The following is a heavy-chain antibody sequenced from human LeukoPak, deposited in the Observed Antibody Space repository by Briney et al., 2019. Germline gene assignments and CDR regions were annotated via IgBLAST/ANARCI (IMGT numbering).Heavy chain of an antibody. Sequence: PGGSLRLSCAASGFTFENYGMHWVRQAPGKGLEWVAVISYDGSNKYYADSVKGRFTIFRDNSKNTLYLQMNSLRAEDTAVYYCAKEYFTSDYYGSGSRPGMDVWGQGTTVTVSS. V-gene: IGHV3-30*18. CDR2: ISYDGSNK. J-gene: IGHJ6*02. CDR1: GFTFENYG. CDR3: AKEYFTSDYYGSGSRPGMDV. D-gene: IGHD3-10*01.